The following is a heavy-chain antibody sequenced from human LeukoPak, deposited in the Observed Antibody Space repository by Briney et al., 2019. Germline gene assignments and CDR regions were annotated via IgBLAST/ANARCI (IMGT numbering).Heavy chain of an antibody. CDR3: ARVGYYSSGPFSYFDY. V-gene: IGHV3-30-3*01. J-gene: IGHJ4*02. Sequence: PGGSLRLSCPASGFTFSRYAMHWVRQAPGKGLEWVAVISYDGSNEYYADSVKGRFTISRDSSENTLYLQMNGLRVEDTAVYYCARVGYYSSGPFSYFDYWGQGTLVTVSS. CDR1: GFTFSRYA. D-gene: IGHD3-10*01. CDR2: ISYDGSNE.